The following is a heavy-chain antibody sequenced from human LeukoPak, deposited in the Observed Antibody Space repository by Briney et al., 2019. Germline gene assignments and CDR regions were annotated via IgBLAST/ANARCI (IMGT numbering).Heavy chain of an antibody. CDR3: ARGYYDSSGYYDYYYYGMDV. Sequence: GGSLRLSCAASGFTFSDYYMSWIRQAPGKGLEWVSYISGSGSTIYYAGSVKGRFTISRDNAKNSLYLQMNSLRAEDTAVYYCARGYYDSSGYYDYYYYGMDVWGQGTTVTVSS. CDR1: GFTFSDYY. J-gene: IGHJ6*02. D-gene: IGHD3-22*01. CDR2: ISGSGSTI. V-gene: IGHV3-11*01.